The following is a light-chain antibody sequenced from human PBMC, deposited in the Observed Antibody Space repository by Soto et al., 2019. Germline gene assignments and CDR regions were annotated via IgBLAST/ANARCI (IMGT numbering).Light chain of an antibody. Sequence: DIQMTQSPSSLSASVGDRVTITCQASQDISNYLNWYQQKPGKAPKLLIYDASNLETGVPSRFSGSGSGTDFTFTISSLQPEDIATYYCQQYDNLPPFTFGPGTKVHIQ. J-gene: IGKJ3*01. V-gene: IGKV1-33*01. CDR1: QDISNY. CDR2: DAS. CDR3: QQYDNLPPFT.